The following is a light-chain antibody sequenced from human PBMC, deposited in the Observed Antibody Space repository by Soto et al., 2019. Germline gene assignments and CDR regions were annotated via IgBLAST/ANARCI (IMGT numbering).Light chain of an antibody. J-gene: IGLJ2*01. V-gene: IGLV2-14*01. CDR2: GVS. CDR3: HSYTTSTARV. Sequence: QSALTQPASVSGSPGQSITISCTGTSSDVGAYNYVSWYQHHPGKVPKVMIYGVSNRPSGVSNRFSGSKSGNTASLTISGLQAEDEADYYCHSYTTSTARVFGGGTKLTVL. CDR1: SSDVGAYNY.